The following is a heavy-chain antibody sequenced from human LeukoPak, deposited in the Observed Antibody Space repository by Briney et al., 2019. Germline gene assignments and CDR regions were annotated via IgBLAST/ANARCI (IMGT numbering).Heavy chain of an antibody. CDR2: FDPEDGET. Sequence: ASVKVSCKVSGYTLTELSMHWVRQAPGKGLEWMGGFDPEDGETIYAQKFQGRVTMTEDTSTDTAYMELSSLRSEDTAVYYCEILVAAAGTFDYWGQGTLVTVSS. CDR3: EILVAAAGTFDY. J-gene: IGHJ4*02. V-gene: IGHV1-24*01. D-gene: IGHD6-13*01. CDR1: GYTLTELS.